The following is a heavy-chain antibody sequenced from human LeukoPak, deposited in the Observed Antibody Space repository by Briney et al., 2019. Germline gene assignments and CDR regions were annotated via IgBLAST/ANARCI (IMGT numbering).Heavy chain of an antibody. D-gene: IGHD2-21*01. CDR2: INPNSGGT. J-gene: IGHJ3*02. Sequence: ASVKVSCKASGYTFTGHYMHWVRQAPGQGLGWMGWINPNSGGTNYAQKFQGRVTMTRDTSISTAYMELSRLRSDDTAVYYCARVRRSYCGGDCYPYAFDIWGQGTMVTVSS. CDR3: ARVRRSYCGGDCYPYAFDI. V-gene: IGHV1-2*02. CDR1: GYTFTGHY.